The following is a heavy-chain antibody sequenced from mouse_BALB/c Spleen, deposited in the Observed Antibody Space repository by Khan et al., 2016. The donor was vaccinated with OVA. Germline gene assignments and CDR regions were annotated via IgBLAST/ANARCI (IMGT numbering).Heavy chain of an antibody. CDR1: GYSITNDYA. V-gene: IGHV3-2*02. J-gene: IGHJ1*01. CDR3: ARRSV. CDR2: ITYSGST. Sequence: EVQLQESGPGLVKPSQSLSLTCTVTGYSITNDYAWNWIRQFPGNKLEWMDYITYSGSTSYNPSLKSRISITRDSSKNQFFLQLNSVTTEDTATYFCARRSVWGAGATVTVSS.